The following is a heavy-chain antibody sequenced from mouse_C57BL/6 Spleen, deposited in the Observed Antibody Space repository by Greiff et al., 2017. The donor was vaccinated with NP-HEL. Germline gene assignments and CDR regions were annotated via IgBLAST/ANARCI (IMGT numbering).Heavy chain of an antibody. D-gene: IGHD1-1*01. CDR2: IYPSDSET. Sequence: QVQLKQPGAELVRPGSSVKLSCKASGYTFTSYWMDWVKQRPGQGLEWIGNIYPSDSETHYNQKFKDKATLTVDKSSGTAYMQLSSLTSEDSAVYYCARRFYYGSSYDYWGQGTTLTVSS. V-gene: IGHV1-61*01. J-gene: IGHJ2*01. CDR1: GYTFTSYW. CDR3: ARRFYYGSSYDY.